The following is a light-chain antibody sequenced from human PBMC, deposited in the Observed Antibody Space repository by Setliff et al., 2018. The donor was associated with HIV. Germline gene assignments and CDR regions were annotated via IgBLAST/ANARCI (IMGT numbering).Light chain of an antibody. CDR2: DVS. V-gene: IGLV2-14*01. Sequence: QSALTQPASVSGSPGQSITISCTGTRSDVGGYNYVSWYQQHPGKAPKLMIYDVSNRPSGVSNRFSGSKSGNTASLTISGLQAEDEADYYCSSYTSSSTLNVFGTGTKVTV. CDR1: RSDVGGYNY. J-gene: IGLJ1*01. CDR3: SSYTSSSTLNV.